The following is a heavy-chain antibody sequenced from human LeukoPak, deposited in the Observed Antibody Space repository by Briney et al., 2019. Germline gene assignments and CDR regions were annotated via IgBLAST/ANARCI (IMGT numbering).Heavy chain of an antibody. CDR1: GFTFDDYA. V-gene: IGHV3-9*01. CDR2: ISWNSGSI. J-gene: IGHJ1*01. CDR3: AKGGRFGIVVVPAAEYFQH. Sequence: GGSLRLSCAASGFTFDDYAMHWVRQAPGKGLEWVSGISWNSGSIGYADSVEGRFTISRDNAKNSLYLQMNSLRAEDTALYYCAKGGRFGIVVVPAAEYFQHWGQGTLVTVSS. D-gene: IGHD2-2*01.